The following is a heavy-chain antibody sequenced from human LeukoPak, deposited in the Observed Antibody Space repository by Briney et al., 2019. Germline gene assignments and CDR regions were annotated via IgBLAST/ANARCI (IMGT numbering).Heavy chain of an antibody. J-gene: IGHJ4*02. V-gene: IGHV4-39*07. CDR1: GGSISSSSYY. CDR2: IYYSGST. CDR3: VRDHYYNSSGYTFAY. D-gene: IGHD3-22*01. Sequence: SETLSLTCTVSGGSISSSSYYWGWIRQPPGKGLEWIGSIYYSGSTYYNPSLKSRVTISVDTSKNQFSLKLSSVTAADTAVYYCVRDHYYNSSGYTFAYWGQGTLVTVSS.